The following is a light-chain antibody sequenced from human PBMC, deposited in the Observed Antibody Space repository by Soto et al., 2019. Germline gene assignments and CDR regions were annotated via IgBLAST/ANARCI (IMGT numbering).Light chain of an antibody. CDR2: AAS. CDR1: QSISSY. J-gene: IGKJ5*01. Sequence: DIQMTQSPSSLSASVGDRVTITCRASQSISSYLNWYQQKPGKAPKLLIYAASSLQSGVPSRFSGSVSGTDFTLTISSLQPEDFATYYCQQSYSTPITFGQGTDWRL. V-gene: IGKV1-39*01. CDR3: QQSYSTPIT.